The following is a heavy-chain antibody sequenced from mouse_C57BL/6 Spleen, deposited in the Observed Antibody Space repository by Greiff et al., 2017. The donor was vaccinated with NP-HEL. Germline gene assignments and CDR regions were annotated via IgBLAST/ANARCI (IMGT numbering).Heavy chain of an antibody. J-gene: IGHJ4*01. Sequence: DVMLVESGGGLVKPGGSLQLSCAASGFTFSDYGMHWVRQAPEKGLEWVAYISSGSSTIYYADTVKGRFTISRDNAKNTLFLQMTSLRSEDTAMYYCVGYRYAMDYWGQGTSVTVSS. CDR1: GFTFSDYG. CDR3: VGYRYAMDY. D-gene: IGHD2-2*01. CDR2: ISSGSSTI. V-gene: IGHV5-17*01.